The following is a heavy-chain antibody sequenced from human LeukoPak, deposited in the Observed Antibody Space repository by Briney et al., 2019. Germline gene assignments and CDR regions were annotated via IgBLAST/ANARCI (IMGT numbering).Heavy chain of an antibody. CDR3: AKLPRSYAPANYFYYYLDV. V-gene: IGHV3-30*02. CDR2: IRYDGSNE. J-gene: IGHJ6*03. CDR1: GFTFSTYG. D-gene: IGHD2-15*01. Sequence: GGSLRLSCAASGFTFSTYGMHWVRQAPGKGLEWVAFIRYDGSNESYADSVKGGFTISRDNSKNTLYLQMNSLRAEDTAVYYCAKLPRSYAPANYFYYYLDVWGKGTTVTISS.